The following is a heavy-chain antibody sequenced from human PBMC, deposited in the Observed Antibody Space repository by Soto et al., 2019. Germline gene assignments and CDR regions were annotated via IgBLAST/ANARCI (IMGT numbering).Heavy chain of an antibody. CDR2: IYHSGST. J-gene: IGHJ3*02. Sequence: SETLSFTCAVSGGSISSGGYSWSWIRQPPGKGLEWIGYIYHSGSTYYNPSLKGRVTISVDRSKNQFSLKLSSVTAADTAVYYCARTPDIWGQGTMVT. CDR1: GGSISSGGYS. V-gene: IGHV4-30-2*01. CDR3: ARTPDI.